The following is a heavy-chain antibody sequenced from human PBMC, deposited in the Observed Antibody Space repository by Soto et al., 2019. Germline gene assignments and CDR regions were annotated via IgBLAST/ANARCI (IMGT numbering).Heavy chain of an antibody. Sequence: ASVKVSCKASGCTFTSYAMHWVRQAPGQRLEWMGWINAGNGNTKYSQKFQGRVTITRDTSASTAYMELSSLRSEDTAVYYCARGGSLYWYFDLWGRGTLVTVSS. CDR3: ARGGSLYWYFDL. CDR1: GCTFTSYA. J-gene: IGHJ2*01. D-gene: IGHD1-26*01. V-gene: IGHV1-3*01. CDR2: INAGNGNT.